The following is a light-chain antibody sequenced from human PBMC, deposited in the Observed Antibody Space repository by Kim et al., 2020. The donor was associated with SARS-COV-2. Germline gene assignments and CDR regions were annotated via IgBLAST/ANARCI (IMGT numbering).Light chain of an antibody. Sequence: GKTVTICCTRSSGSIASNYVQWDQQRPGSSPTTVIYEDNQRPSGVPDRFSGSIDSSSNSASLTISGLKTEDEADYYCQSYDSSNQVFGGGTQRTVL. CDR1: SGSIASNY. J-gene: IGLJ3*02. V-gene: IGLV6-57*01. CDR3: QSYDSSNQV. CDR2: EDN.